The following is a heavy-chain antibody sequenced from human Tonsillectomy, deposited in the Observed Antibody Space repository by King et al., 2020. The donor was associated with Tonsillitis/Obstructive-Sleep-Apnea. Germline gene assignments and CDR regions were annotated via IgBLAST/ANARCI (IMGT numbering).Heavy chain of an antibody. CDR3: AIDQEGWFDP. V-gene: IGHV3-30*01. CDR2: ISYDGSNK. CDR1: GFTFSTYA. Sequence: VQLVESGGGVVQPGRSLRLSCAASGFTFSTYAMHWVRQAPGKGLEWVAVISYDGSNKYYADSVKGRFTISRDNSKNTLYLQMNSLRPEDTAVCYCAIDQEGWFDPWGQGTLVTVSS. J-gene: IGHJ5*02.